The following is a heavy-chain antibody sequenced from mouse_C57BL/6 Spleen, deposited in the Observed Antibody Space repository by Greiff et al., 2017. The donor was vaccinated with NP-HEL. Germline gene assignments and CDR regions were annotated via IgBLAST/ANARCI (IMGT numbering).Heavy chain of an antibody. J-gene: IGHJ4*01. CDR2: IDPNSGGT. D-gene: IGHD6-5*01. Sequence: QVQLKQPGAELVKPGASVKLSCTASGYTFTSYWMHWVKQRPGRGLEWIGRIDPNSGGTTYNEKFKSKATLTVDKHSSTAYMQLSSLTSEDSAVYYCATPPYADYAMDYWGQGTSVTVSS. CDR3: ATPPYADYAMDY. CDR1: GYTFTSYW. V-gene: IGHV1-72*01.